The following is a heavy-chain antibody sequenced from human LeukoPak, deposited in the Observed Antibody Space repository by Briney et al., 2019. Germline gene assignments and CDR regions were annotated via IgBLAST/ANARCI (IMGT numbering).Heavy chain of an antibody. Sequence: GGSLRLSCAASGFTFSAYWMTWVRQAPGKGLEWVANIKEDGTEKNYVDSVKGRFTTSRDNVKKSLYLEMNSLRVEDTAVYYCARGRWSDYWGQGTQVTVSS. CDR3: ARGRWSDY. CDR1: GFTFSAYW. CDR2: IKEDGTEK. D-gene: IGHD5-24*01. V-gene: IGHV3-7*01. J-gene: IGHJ4*02.